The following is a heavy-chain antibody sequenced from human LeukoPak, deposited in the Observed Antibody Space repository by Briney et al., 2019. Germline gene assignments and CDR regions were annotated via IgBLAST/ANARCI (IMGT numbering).Heavy chain of an antibody. CDR3: ARDKGIAAAGTAPHC. CDR2: ISYDGSNK. D-gene: IGHD6-13*01. J-gene: IGHJ4*02. V-gene: IGHV3-30*19. Sequence: PGGPLRLSCAASGFTFSSYGMHWVRQAPGKGLEWVEVISYDGSNKYYADSVKGRFTISGDNSKNTLYLQMNSLRAEDTAVYYCARDKGIAAAGTAPHCWGQGTLVTVSS. CDR1: GFTFSSYG.